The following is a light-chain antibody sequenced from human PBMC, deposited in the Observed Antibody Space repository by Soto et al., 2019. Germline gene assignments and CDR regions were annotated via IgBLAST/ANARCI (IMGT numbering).Light chain of an antibody. J-gene: IGKJ4*01. CDR1: QSVRSS. Sequence: EVVMTQSPATLSVSPGERATLSCRASQSVRSSLAWYQQRRGQAPRLLIHGAFFRATGIPGRFSGSGSETEFTLTISNLRSEDFAVYYCQQYNNWPLTFCGGTKVEI. CDR3: QQYNNWPLT. CDR2: GAF. V-gene: IGKV3-15*01.